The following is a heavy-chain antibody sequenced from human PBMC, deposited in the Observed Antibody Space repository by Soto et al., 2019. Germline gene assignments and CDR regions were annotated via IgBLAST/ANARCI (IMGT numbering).Heavy chain of an antibody. J-gene: IGHJ6*02. V-gene: IGHV1-46*01. CDR2: INPSGGST. CDR1: GYTFTSYY. CDR3: ARPAPYYAMAV. Sequence: ASVKVSCKASGYTFTSYYMHRVRQAPGQGLEWMGIINPSGGSTSYAQKFQGRVTMTRDTSTSTVYMELSSLRAEDTAIYYCARPAPYYAMAVRGQGTTVTVSS.